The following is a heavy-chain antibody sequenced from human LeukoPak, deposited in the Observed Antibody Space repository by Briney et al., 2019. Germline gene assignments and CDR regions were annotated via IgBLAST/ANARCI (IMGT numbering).Heavy chain of an antibody. CDR2: ISPSDSDA. D-gene: IGHD2-21*01. Sequence: PGESLKISCKGSGYSFITYWIGWVRQMPGKGLEWMGIISPSDSDARYSPSFQGHVTISADKSISTAYLQWSSLEASDTAMYYCKILGPRNCGGIGCYFYWGQGTLVTVSS. V-gene: IGHV5-51*01. CDR3: KILGPRNCGGIGCYFY. CDR1: GYSFITYW. J-gene: IGHJ4*02.